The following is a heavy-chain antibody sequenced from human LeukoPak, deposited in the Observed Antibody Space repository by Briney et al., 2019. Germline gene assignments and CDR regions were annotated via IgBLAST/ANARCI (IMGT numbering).Heavy chain of an antibody. CDR1: GFTFSAYA. Sequence: GGSLRLSCTASGFTFSAYAMMWVRQAPGKGPEWVSAIRGGGGSAFYADSVKGRFTISRDNSKYTLFLQMNSLRAEDTAVYYCARVSAITGATDALDFWSQGTMVTVSS. V-gene: IGHV3-23*01. J-gene: IGHJ3*01. CDR3: ARVSAITGATDALDF. CDR2: IRGGGGSA. D-gene: IGHD1-20*01.